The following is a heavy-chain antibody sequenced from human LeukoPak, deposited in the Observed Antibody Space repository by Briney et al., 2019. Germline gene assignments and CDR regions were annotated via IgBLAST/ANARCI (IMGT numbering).Heavy chain of an antibody. CDR2: IWYDGSNK. CDR3: ARDLTVGPNYFDY. Sequence: GGSLRLSCAASGFTFSSYGMHWVRQAPGKGLEWVAVIWYDGSNKYYADSVKGRFTISRDNSKNTLYLQMNSLRAEDTAVYHCARDLTVGPNYFDYWGQGTLVTVSS. CDR1: GFTFSSYG. D-gene: IGHD7-27*01. V-gene: IGHV3-33*01. J-gene: IGHJ4*02.